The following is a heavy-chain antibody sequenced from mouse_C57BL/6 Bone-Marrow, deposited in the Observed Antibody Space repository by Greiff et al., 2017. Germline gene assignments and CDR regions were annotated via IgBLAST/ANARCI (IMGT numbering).Heavy chain of an antibody. V-gene: IGHV1-52*01. D-gene: IGHD2-3*01. CDR1: GYTFTSYW. J-gene: IGHJ4*01. Sequence: VQLQQPGAELVRPGSSVKLSCKASGYTFTSYWMHWVKQRPIQGLEWIGNIDPSDSETHYNQKFKDKATLTVDKSSSTAYMQLSSLTTEDTAVYYSARGALYDGYYVGAMDYWGQGTSVTVSS. CDR3: ARGALYDGYYVGAMDY. CDR2: IDPSDSET.